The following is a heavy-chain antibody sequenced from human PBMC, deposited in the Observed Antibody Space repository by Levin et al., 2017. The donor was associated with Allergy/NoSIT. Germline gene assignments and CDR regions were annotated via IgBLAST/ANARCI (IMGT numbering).Heavy chain of an antibody. D-gene: IGHD3-9*01. V-gene: IGHV3-30*18. CDR2: ISYDGSNE. CDR1: GFTFSSYG. CDR3: AKSVYYDILTHFDY. Sequence: PGGSLRLSCVASGFTFSSYGMHWVRQAPGKGLEWVAVISYDGSNEYYADSVKGRFTISRDNSKNTLYLQMNSLRAEDTAVYYCAKSVYYDILTHFDYWGQGTLVTVSS. J-gene: IGHJ4*02.